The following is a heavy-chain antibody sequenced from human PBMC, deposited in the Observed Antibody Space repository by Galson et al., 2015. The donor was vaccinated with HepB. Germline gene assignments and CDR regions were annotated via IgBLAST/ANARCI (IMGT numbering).Heavy chain of an antibody. CDR3: ARALSGSYYTWFDP. V-gene: IGHV1-3*01. CDR2: INGGNGNT. Sequence: SVKVSCKAPGYAFTSYVMHWVRQAPGQRLEWMGWINGGNGNTKYSQKFQGRVTITRDTSASTAYMELSSLRSEDTAVYYCARALSGSYYTWFDPWGQGTLVTVSS. D-gene: IGHD3-10*01. CDR1: GYAFTSYV. J-gene: IGHJ5*02.